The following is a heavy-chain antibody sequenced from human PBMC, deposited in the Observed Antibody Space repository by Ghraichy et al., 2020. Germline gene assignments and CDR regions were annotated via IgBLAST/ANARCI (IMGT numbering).Heavy chain of an antibody. V-gene: IGHV4-38-2*02. CDR2: IYHSGST. J-gene: IGHJ5*02. CDR3: AGSYYIRRLPNWFDP. Sequence: SETLSLTCTVSGYSISSGYYWGWIRQPPGKGLEWIGSIYHSGSTYYNPSLKSRVTISVDTSKNQFSLKLSSVTAADTAVYYCAGSYYIRRLPNWFDPWGQGTLVTVSS. CDR1: GYSISSGYY. D-gene: IGHD3-10*01.